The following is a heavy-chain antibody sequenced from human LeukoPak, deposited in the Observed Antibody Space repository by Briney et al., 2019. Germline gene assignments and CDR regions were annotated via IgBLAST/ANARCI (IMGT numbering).Heavy chain of an antibody. CDR2: ISGSGGGT. Sequence: GGSLRLSCAASGFTFSSYAMSWVRQAPGKGLEWVSAISGSGGGTYYADSVKGRFTISRDNSKNTLYLQMNSLRAEDTAVYYCAKTAYYYDSSGTRAFDIWGQGTMVTVSS. CDR1: GFTFSSYA. J-gene: IGHJ3*02. CDR3: AKTAYYYDSSGTRAFDI. V-gene: IGHV3-23*01. D-gene: IGHD3-22*01.